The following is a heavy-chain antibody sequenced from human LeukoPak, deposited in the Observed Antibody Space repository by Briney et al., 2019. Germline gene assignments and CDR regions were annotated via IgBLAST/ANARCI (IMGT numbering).Heavy chain of an antibody. D-gene: IGHD3-22*01. V-gene: IGHV4-4*07. Sequence: PSETLSLTCAVSGGSISSYYWSWIRQPAGKGLEWIGRIHTSGSTNYSPSLKSRVTMSVDTSKNQFSLKLSSVTAADTAVYYCARDRYYYDSSARYFDYWGQGTLVTVSS. CDR3: ARDRYYYDSSARYFDY. CDR2: IHTSGST. J-gene: IGHJ4*02. CDR1: GGSISSYY.